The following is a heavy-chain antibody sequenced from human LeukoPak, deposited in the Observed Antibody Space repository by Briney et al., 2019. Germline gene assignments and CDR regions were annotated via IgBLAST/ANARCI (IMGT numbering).Heavy chain of an antibody. J-gene: IGHJ4*02. CDR3: ARENTLVRGTRNPFDY. D-gene: IGHD3-10*01. Sequence: SQTLSLTCAISGDSVSSNDAVWNWIRQPPSRGLEWLGRTYYRSKWYYDYAVSVTSRITINPDTSKNQFSLQLNSVTPEDTAVYYCARENTLVRGTRNPFDYWGQGTLVTVSS. V-gene: IGHV6-1*01. CDR2: TYYRSKWYY. CDR1: GDSVSSNDAV.